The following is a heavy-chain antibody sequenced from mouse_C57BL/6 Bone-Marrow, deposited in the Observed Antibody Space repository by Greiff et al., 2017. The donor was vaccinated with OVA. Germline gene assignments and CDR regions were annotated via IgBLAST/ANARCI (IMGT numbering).Heavy chain of an antibody. V-gene: IGHV5-15*01. Sequence: EVKLVESGGGLVQPGGSLKLSCAASGFTFSDYGMAWVRQAPRKGPEWVAFISNLAYSIYYADTVTGRFTISRENAKNTLYLEMSSLMSEDTAMYYCARRDGYYWYFDVWGTGTTVTVSS. CDR2: ISNLAYSI. CDR3: ARRDGYYWYFDV. D-gene: IGHD2-3*01. J-gene: IGHJ1*03. CDR1: GFTFSDYG.